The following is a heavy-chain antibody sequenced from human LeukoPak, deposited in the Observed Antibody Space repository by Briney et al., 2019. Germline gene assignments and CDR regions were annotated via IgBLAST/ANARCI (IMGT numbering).Heavy chain of an antibody. D-gene: IGHD3-22*01. V-gene: IGHV4-59*08. Sequence: PSETLSLTCSVSGGSNSSYYWSWIRQPPGRGLEWIGYIYYSGSTNYNPSLKSRVTISVDTSKNLFSLKLSSVTAADTAVFYCARHLSDHYDSSGYYFDSWGQGTLVTVSS. CDR1: GGSNSSYY. J-gene: IGHJ4*01. CDR3: ARHLSDHYDSSGYYFDS. CDR2: IYYSGST.